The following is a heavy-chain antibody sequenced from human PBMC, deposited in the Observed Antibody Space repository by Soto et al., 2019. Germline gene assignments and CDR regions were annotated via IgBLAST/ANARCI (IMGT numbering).Heavy chain of an antibody. Sequence: QVRLVQSGVEVRKPGSSVKVSCKASGGTFSSDGITWLRQAPGQGLEWMGGIIPMFGSPHYSENFEGRIKISADESTSTVYMEVRSLESEDTAVYYCARRDYSHNWFDPWGQGTQVTVSS. CDR1: GGTFSSDG. V-gene: IGHV1-69*01. CDR2: IIPMFGSP. CDR3: ARRDYSHNWFDP. J-gene: IGHJ5*02. D-gene: IGHD3-22*01.